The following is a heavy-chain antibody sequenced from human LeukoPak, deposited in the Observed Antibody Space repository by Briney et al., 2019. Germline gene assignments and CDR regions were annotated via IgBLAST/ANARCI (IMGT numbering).Heavy chain of an antibody. CDR1: GDSFSSYY. D-gene: IGHD6-13*01. J-gene: IGHJ4*02. CDR3: ARHQGYASSWYADY. Sequence: SETLSLTCSGSGDSFSSYYWSWIRQPPGKGLEWIGYIHYSGNNNYNPSLKGRVTISADTSKNQFSLKLNSVTAADTAVYYCARHQGYASSWYADYWGQGALVTVSS. CDR2: IHYSGNN. V-gene: IGHV4-59*01.